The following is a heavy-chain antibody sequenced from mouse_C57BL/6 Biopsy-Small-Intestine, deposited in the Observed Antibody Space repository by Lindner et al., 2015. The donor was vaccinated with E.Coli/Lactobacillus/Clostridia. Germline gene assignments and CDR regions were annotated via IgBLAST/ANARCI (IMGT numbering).Heavy chain of an antibody. D-gene: IGHD2-3*01. Sequence: VQLQESGGGLVKPGGSLKLSCAASGFTFSSYAMSWVRQTPEKRLEWVATISDGGSYTYYPDNVKGRFTISRDNAKNNLYLQMSHLKSEDTAMYYCVRGDGYSAWFAYWGQGTLVTVSA. V-gene: IGHV5-4*01. CDR3: VRGDGYSAWFAY. CDR2: ISDGGSYT. J-gene: IGHJ3*01. CDR1: GFTFSSYA.